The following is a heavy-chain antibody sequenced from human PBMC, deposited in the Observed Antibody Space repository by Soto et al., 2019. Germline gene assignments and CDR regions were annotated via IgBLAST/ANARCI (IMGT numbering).Heavy chain of an antibody. CDR2: IYYSGST. CDR1: GGSISSGGYY. V-gene: IGHV4-31*03. J-gene: IGHJ4*02. D-gene: IGHD3-22*01. CDR3: ARVTDYDSSGYSRAGRYYFDY. Sequence: QVQLQESGPGLVKPSQTLSLTCTVSGGSISSGGYYWSWIRQHPGKGLEWIGYIYYSGSTYYNPSLKSRVTISVDTSKNQFSLKLSSVTAADTAVYYCARVTDYDSSGYSRAGRYYFDYWGQGTLVTVSS.